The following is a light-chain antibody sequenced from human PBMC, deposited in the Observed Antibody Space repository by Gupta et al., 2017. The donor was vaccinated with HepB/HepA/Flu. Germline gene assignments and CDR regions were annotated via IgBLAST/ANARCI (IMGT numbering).Light chain of an antibody. CDR3: QVWDRLSDHVV. CDR2: DYG. CDR1: DIGTTN. Sequence: SYVLTQSPSVSVAPGKPARITCGGNDIGTTNTHWYQQRPGEAPVLVIYDYGDRPSGIAERISGSNSDNTATLTSSGVDAEDEADYYYQVWDRLSDHVVFGGGTKLTVL. J-gene: IGLJ2*01. V-gene: IGLV3-21*03.